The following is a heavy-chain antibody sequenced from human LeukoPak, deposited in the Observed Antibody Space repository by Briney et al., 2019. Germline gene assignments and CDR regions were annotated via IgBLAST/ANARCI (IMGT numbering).Heavy chain of an antibody. CDR2: ISSSSSYK. CDR1: GFTFSSYS. J-gene: IGHJ4*02. V-gene: IGHV3-21*01. CDR3: ARGSSSWTRVDY. D-gene: IGHD6-13*01. Sequence: GGSLRLSCAASGFTFSSYSMNWVRQAPGKGLEWVSSISSSSSYKYYADSVKGRFTISRDNAKNSLYLQMNSLRAEDTAVYYCARGSSSWTRVDYWGQGTLVTVS.